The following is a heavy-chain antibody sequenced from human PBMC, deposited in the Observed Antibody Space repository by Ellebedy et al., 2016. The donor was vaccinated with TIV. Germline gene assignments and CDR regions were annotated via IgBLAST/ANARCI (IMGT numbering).Heavy chain of an antibody. CDR2: INHSGST. CDR1: GGSFSGYY. V-gene: IGHV4-34*01. CDR3: ARKGAYYYYYGMDV. J-gene: IGHJ6*02. Sequence: SETLSLXXAVYGGSFSGYYWSWIRQPPGKGLEWIGEINHSGSTNYNPSLKSRVTISVDTSKNQFSLKLSSVTAADTAVYYCARKGAYYYYYGMDVWGQGTTVTVSS.